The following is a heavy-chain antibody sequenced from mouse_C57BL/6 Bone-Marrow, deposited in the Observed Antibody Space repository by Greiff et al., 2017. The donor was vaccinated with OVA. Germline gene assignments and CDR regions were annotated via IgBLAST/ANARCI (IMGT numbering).Heavy chain of an antibody. J-gene: IGHJ4*01. D-gene: IGHD4-1*01. CDR2: IWGVGST. Sequence: QVQLQQSGPGLVAPSQSLSITCTVSGFSLTSYGVDWVRQSPGKGLEWLGVIWGVGSTNYNSALKSRLSISKDNSKSQVFLKMNSLQTDDTAMYYCARASWDLDAMDYWGQGTSVTVSS. CDR1: GFSLTSYG. CDR3: ARASWDLDAMDY. V-gene: IGHV2-6*01.